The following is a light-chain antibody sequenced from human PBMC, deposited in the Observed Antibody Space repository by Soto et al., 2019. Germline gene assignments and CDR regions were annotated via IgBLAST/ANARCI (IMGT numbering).Light chain of an antibody. J-gene: IGLJ1*01. CDR2: EVS. Sequence: QSALTQPPSVSGSPGQSVTISCTGTSSDVGSYNRVAWYQQPPGTAPKLMIYEVSNRPSEVPDRFSGSKSGNTASLTISGRQAEDDADYYCSSYTSSSTLGVFGTGTKLTVL. V-gene: IGLV2-18*02. CDR3: SSYTSSSTLGV. CDR1: SSDVGSYNR.